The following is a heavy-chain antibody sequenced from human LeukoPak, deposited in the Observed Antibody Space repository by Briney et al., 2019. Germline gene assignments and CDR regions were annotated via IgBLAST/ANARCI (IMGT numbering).Heavy chain of an antibody. V-gene: IGHV4-34*01. CDR1: GGSFSGYY. Sequence: SETLSLTCAVYGGSFSGYYWSWIRQPPGKGLEWIGEIKHSGSTNYNPSLKSRVTISVDTSKNQFSLKLSSVTAADTAVYYCARGRSIAAAGTPYFDYWGQGTLVTVSS. D-gene: IGHD6-13*01. J-gene: IGHJ4*02. CDR3: ARGRSIAAAGTPYFDY. CDR2: IKHSGST.